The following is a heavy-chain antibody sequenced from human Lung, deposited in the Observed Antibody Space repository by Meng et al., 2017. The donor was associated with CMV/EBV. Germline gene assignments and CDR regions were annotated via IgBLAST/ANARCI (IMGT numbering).Heavy chain of an antibody. V-gene: IGHV6-1*01. CDR1: RDSVSSIRGA. D-gene: IGHD5-12*01. J-gene: IGHJ6*02. CDR2: TYYRSKWFH. Sequence: SETLSLXXGISRDSVSSIRGAWNWLRQPPSGGLEWLGRTYYRSKWFHDYAPSVKSRIIINPDTSRNHVSLQLNSLTPEDTAVYYCARDPQTSGYYFYSAMDVWGQGTXVTVSS. CDR3: ARDPQTSGYYFYSAMDV.